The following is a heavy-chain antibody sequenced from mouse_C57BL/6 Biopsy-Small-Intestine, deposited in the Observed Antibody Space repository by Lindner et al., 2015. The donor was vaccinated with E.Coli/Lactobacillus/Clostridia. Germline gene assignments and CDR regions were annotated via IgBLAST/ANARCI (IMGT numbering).Heavy chain of an antibody. CDR2: IDPENGDT. CDR1: GFNIKDDY. Sequence: VQLQESGAELVRPGASVKLSCTASGFNIKDDYIHWVKQRPEQGLEWIGWIDPENGDTEYDSKFQGKATITADTSSNTAYLHLSSLTSEDTAVYYCATRDYSAWFAYWGQGTLVTVSA. J-gene: IGHJ3*01. CDR3: ATRDYSAWFAY. D-gene: IGHD1-1*01. V-gene: IGHV14-4*01.